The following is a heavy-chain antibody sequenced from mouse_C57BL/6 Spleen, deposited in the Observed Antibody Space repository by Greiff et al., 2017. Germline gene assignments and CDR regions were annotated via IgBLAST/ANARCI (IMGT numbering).Heavy chain of an antibody. V-gene: IGHV1-42*01. Sequence: VQLQQSGPELVKPGASVKISCKASGYSFTGYYMNWVKQSPEKSLEWIGEINPSTGGTTYNQKFKAKATLTVDKSSSTAYMQLKSLTSEDSAVYYCASRITTVVEGAWFAYWGQGTLVTVSA. D-gene: IGHD1-1*01. CDR1: GYSFTGYY. CDR3: ASRITTVVEGAWFAY. J-gene: IGHJ3*01. CDR2: INPSTGGT.